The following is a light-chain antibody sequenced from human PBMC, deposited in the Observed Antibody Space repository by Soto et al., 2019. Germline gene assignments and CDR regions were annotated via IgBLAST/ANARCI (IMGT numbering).Light chain of an antibody. CDR2: GAS. CDR3: QQYGRSPRP. J-gene: IGKJ1*01. CDR1: QSISSY. Sequence: VLTQSPDTLSLSPGERATLSCRASQSISSYLAWYQQKPGQSPRLLIYGASTRAPGTPDRFSGSGSGADFTLTISRLEPEDFAVYYCQQYGRSPRPFGQGTKVDIK. V-gene: IGKV3-20*01.